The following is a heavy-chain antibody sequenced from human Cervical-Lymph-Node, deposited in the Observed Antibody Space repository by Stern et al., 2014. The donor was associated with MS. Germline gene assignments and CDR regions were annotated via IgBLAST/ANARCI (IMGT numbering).Heavy chain of an antibody. CDR1: GYSFTSYW. J-gene: IGHJ4*02. CDR3: ARIPGPLSPLDY. Sequence: VQLGQSGAEVKKSGESLKISCKASGYSFTSYWIAWVRQMPGKGLEWMGIIFPGDSDTRYSPSLQGQVSISVDMSISTAYLQWSSLKASDTAMYYCARIPGPLSPLDYWAQGTLVTVSS. CDR2: IFPGDSDT. V-gene: IGHV5-51*01. D-gene: IGHD2/OR15-2a*01.